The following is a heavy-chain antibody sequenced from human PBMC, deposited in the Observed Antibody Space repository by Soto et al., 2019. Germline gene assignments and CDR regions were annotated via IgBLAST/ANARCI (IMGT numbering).Heavy chain of an antibody. CDR1: GFTFTSSA. Sequence: EASVKVSCKASGFTFTSSAMQWVRQARGQRLEWIGWIVVGSGNTNYAQKFQERVTITRDMSTSTAYMELSSLRSEDTAVYYCAARDGYYDSSGYYRFDYWGQGTLVTVSS. D-gene: IGHD3-22*01. CDR2: IVVGSGNT. V-gene: IGHV1-58*02. J-gene: IGHJ4*02. CDR3: AARDGYYDSSGYYRFDY.